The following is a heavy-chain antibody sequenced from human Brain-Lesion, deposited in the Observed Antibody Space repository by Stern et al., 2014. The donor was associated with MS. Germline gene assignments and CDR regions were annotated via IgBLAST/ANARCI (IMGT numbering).Heavy chain of an antibody. D-gene: IGHD1-26*01. J-gene: IGHJ4*02. Sequence: VQLVESGPGLVKPSETLSLTCTVSGGSISSSTYYWGWIRQPPGKGLEWIGDIHYSGITYYNPSLKSRVTISVDMSKTQFSRKLSSVTAADTAIYYCARHDSVPRPSQLYSARDRGPGYFDYWGQGTLVTVSS. V-gene: IGHV4-39*01. CDR2: IHYSGIT. CDR3: ARHDSVPRPSQLYSARDRGPGYFDY. CDR1: GGSISSSTYY.